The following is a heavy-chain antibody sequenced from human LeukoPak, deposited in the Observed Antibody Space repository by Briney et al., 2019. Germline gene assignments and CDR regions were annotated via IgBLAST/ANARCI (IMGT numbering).Heavy chain of an antibody. CDR2: ISGSGGST. CDR3: ARDYDSSGYYSVVAGY. Sequence: GGSLRLSCAASGFTFSSYGMSWVRQAPGKGLEWVSAISGSGGSTYYADSVKGRFTISRDNSKNTLYLQMNSLRAEDTAVYYCARDYDSSGYYSVVAGYWGQGTLVTVSS. CDR1: GFTFSSYG. J-gene: IGHJ4*02. D-gene: IGHD3-22*01. V-gene: IGHV3-23*01.